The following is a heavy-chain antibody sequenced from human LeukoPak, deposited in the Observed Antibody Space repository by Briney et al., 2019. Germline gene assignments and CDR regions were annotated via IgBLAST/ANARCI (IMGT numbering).Heavy chain of an antibody. V-gene: IGHV5-51*01. J-gene: IGHJ4*02. CDR2: IYPGDSET. CDR3: ARRNSGSRFDY. D-gene: IGHD1-26*01. Sequence: GESLKISCKGSGYSFTNYWIGWVCQLPGKGLECMGIIYPGDSETIYSPSFQGQVTISADKSISTAYLQWSSLKASDTAIYYCARRNSGSRFDYWGQGILVTVSS. CDR1: GYSFTNYW.